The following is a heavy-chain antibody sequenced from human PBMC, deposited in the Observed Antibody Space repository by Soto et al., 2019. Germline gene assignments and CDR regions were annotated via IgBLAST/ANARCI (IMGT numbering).Heavy chain of an antibody. Sequence: QVQLQESGPGLVKPSQTLSLTCSVSGGSITSGGYFWTWIRQPPGKGLEWIGYIYYSGSTHYNPSLKSRVSISVDTSKNQLYLKLSSVTAADTAVYYCARDNSKDYGHYAGAAFDIWGQGTMVTVSS. D-gene: IGHD4-17*01. J-gene: IGHJ3*02. CDR3: ARDNSKDYGHYAGAAFDI. V-gene: IGHV4-30-4*01. CDR1: GGSITSGGYF. CDR2: IYYSGST.